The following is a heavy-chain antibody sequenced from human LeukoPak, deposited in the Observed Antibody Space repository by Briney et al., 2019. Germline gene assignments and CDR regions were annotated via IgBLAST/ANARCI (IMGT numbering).Heavy chain of an antibody. J-gene: IGHJ4*02. D-gene: IGHD6-6*01. CDR3: ARRRWYSSSPADY. CDR1: GGSFSGYY. CDR2: INHSGST. V-gene: IGHV4-34*01. Sequence: NPSETLSLTCAVYGGSFSGYYWSWIRQPPGKGLEWIGEINHSGSTNYNPSLKSRVTISVDTSKNQFSLKLSSVTAADTAVYYCARRRWYSSSPADYWGQGTLVTVSS.